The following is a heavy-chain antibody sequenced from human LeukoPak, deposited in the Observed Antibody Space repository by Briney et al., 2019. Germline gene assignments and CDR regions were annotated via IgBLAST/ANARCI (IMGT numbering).Heavy chain of an antibody. J-gene: IGHJ4*02. Sequence: ETLSLTCTVSGGSISSSSYYWGWVRQAPGKGLEWVSSISSSSSYIYYADSVKGRFTISRDNAKNSLYLQMNSLRAEDTAVYYCAREVTGYCTNGVCYKGAFDYWGQGTLVTVSS. CDR1: GGSISSSSYY. D-gene: IGHD2-8*01. CDR2: ISSSSSYI. CDR3: AREVTGYCTNGVCYKGAFDY. V-gene: IGHV3-21*01.